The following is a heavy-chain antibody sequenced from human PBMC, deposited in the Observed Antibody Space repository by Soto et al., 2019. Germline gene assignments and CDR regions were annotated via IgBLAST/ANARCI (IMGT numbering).Heavy chain of an antibody. CDR3: AHGLAAEDAFDI. CDR2: IYWDDDK. V-gene: IGHV2-5*02. Sequence: QITLKESGPTLVKPTQTLTLTCTFSGFSLSTSGVGVGWIRQPPGKALEWLALIYWDDDKRYSPSLKSRRTITKDTSKNQVVLTMTNMDPVDTATYYCAHGLAAEDAFDIWGQGTMVTVSS. D-gene: IGHD6-13*01. CDR1: GFSLSTSGVG. J-gene: IGHJ3*02.